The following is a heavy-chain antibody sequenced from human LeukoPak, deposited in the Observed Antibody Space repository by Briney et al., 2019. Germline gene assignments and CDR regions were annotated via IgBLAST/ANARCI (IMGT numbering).Heavy chain of an antibody. CDR3: ARDMGQWLASDY. CDR2: IWFDGSKK. CDR1: GFTFSSYG. V-gene: IGHV3-33*01. J-gene: IGHJ4*02. D-gene: IGHD6-19*01. Sequence: GGSLRLSSAASGFTFSSYGMFWVRQAPGKGLEWVTLIWFDGSKKYYADSVKGRFTISRDNSKSTLYLQMNSLRAEDTAVYYCARDMGQWLASDYWGQGTLVTVSS.